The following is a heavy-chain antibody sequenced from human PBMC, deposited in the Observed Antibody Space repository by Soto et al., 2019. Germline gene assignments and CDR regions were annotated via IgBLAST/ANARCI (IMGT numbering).Heavy chain of an antibody. Sequence: NPSETLSLTCTVSGGSISSGGYYWSWIRQHPGKGLEWIGYIYYSGSTCYNPSLKSRVTISVDTSKNQFSLKLSFVTAADTAVYYCARTHSEDSYYYDSSGFDYWGQGTLVTVSS. CDR1: GGSISSGGYY. CDR3: ARTHSEDSYYYDSSGFDY. CDR2: IYYSGST. J-gene: IGHJ4*02. V-gene: IGHV4-31*03. D-gene: IGHD3-22*01.